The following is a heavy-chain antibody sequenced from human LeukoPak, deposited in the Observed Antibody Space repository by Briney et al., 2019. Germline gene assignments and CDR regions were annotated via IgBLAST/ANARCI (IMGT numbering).Heavy chain of an antibody. CDR1: GFTFSSYA. V-gene: IGHV3-23*01. D-gene: IGHD3-10*01. CDR3: AKDRRPITVVRGSGKPKHFDY. J-gene: IGHJ4*02. Sequence: GSLRLSCAASGFTFSSYAMSWVRQAPGKGLEWVSAISGSGGSTYYADSVKGRFTISRDNSKNTLYLQMNSLRAEDTAVYYCAKDRRPITVVRGSGKPKHFDYWGQGTLVTVSS. CDR2: ISGSGGST.